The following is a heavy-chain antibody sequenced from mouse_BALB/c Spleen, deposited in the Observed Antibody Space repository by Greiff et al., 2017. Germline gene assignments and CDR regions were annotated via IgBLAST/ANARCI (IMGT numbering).Heavy chain of an antibody. D-gene: IGHD3-1*01. Sequence: EVKVVESGGGLVKPGGSLKLSCAASGFTFSSYGMSWVRQTPDKRLELVATINSNGGSTYYPDSVKGRFTISRDNAKNTLYLQMSSLKSEDTAMYYCARQLGLRGFAYWGQGTLVTVSA. CDR1: GFTFSSYG. J-gene: IGHJ3*01. V-gene: IGHV5-6-3*01. CDR3: ARQLGLRGFAY. CDR2: INSNGGST.